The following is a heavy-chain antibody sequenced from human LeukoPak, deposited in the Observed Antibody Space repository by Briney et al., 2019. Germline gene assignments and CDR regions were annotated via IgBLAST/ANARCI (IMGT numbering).Heavy chain of an antibody. CDR1: GGSISSYY. Sequence: SETLSLTCTVSGGSISSYYWSWIRQPAGKGLEWIGRIYTSGSTNYNPSLRSRVTMSVDTSKNQFSLKLSPVTAADTAVYYCAASWGLAAAGTLAFDIWGQGTMVTVSS. V-gene: IGHV4-4*07. CDR2: IYTSGST. J-gene: IGHJ3*02. D-gene: IGHD6-13*01. CDR3: AASWGLAAAGTLAFDI.